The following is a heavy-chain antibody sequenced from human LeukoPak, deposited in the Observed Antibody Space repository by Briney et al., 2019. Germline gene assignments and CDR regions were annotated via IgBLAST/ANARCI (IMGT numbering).Heavy chain of an antibody. CDR1: GFTFSNDA. CDR3: ARESAEIAAAGTHYYYYMDV. CDR2: IGSSSSYI. D-gene: IGHD6-13*01. J-gene: IGHJ6*03. Sequence: GGSLRLSCAASGFTFSNDAMNWGRQAPGQGLGWVSSIGSSSSYIYYADSVKGRFTISRDNAKNSLYLQMNSLRAEDTAVYYCARESAEIAAAGTHYYYYMDVWGKGTTVTVSS. V-gene: IGHV3-21*01.